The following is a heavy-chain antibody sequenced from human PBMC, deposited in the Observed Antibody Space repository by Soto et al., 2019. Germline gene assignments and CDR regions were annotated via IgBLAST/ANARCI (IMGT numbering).Heavy chain of an antibody. V-gene: IGHV3-20*01. CDR3: ARDRFVCSGTSRHYWDFDL. CDR2: FNWNGGST. J-gene: IGHJ2*01. CDR1: GFTFDYYG. Sequence: EVQLVESGGGVVRPGGSLRLSCSASGFTFDYYGMTWVRQVPGKGLEWVSGFNWNGGSTGYADAVKGRFTISRDNAKNSLYLQMSSLRAADTDSYHCARDRFVCSGTSRHYWDFDLGGRGTLVTVSS. D-gene: IGHD2-2*01.